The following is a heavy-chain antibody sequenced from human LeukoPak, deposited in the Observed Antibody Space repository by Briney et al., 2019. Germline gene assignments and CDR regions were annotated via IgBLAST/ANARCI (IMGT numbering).Heavy chain of an antibody. J-gene: IGHJ4*02. V-gene: IGHV4-34*01. CDR1: GGSFSGYY. CDR2: INHSGST. Sequence: PSETLSLTCAVYGGSFSGYYWSWIRQPPGKGLEWIREINHSGSTNYNPSLKSRVTISVDTSKNQFSLKLSSVTAADTAVYYCARGRQYYYGSGRPRAPFDYWGQGTLVTVSS. CDR3: ARGRQYYYGSGRPRAPFDY. D-gene: IGHD3-10*01.